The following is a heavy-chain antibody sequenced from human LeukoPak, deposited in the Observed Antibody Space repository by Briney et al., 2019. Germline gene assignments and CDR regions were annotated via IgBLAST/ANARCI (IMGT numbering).Heavy chain of an antibody. V-gene: IGHV5-51*01. CDR3: ARLAWIQLWSSSGGAFDI. CDR1: GYIFTSYC. D-gene: IGHD5-18*01. CDR2: IYLGDSDT. J-gene: IGHJ3*02. Sequence: GESLKISCKGSGYIFTSYCIGWVRQMPGKGLGLMGIIYLGDSDTRYRPSFQGQVTISADTSIRTAYLQWRSLKASDTAMYYCARLAWIQLWSSSGGAFDIWGQGTMVTVSS.